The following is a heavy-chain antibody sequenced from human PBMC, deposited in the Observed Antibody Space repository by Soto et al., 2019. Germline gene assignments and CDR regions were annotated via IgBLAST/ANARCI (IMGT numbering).Heavy chain of an antibody. V-gene: IGHV3-23*01. CDR1: GFTFSSYA. J-gene: IGHJ6*03. CDR2: ISGSGGST. D-gene: IGHD2-15*01. CDR3: ARDPRYCSGGSCYAEYYYYYMDV. Sequence: GGSLRLSCAASGFTFSSYAMSWVRQAPGKGLEWVSAISGSGGSTYYADSVKGRFTISRDNSKDTLYLQMNSLRAEDTAVYYCARDPRYCSGGSCYAEYYYYYMDVSGKGTTVTVSS.